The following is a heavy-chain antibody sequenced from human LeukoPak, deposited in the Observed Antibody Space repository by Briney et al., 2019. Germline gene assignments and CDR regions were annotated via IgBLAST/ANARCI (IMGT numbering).Heavy chain of an antibody. J-gene: IGHJ5*02. V-gene: IGHV3-21*06. CDR1: GFTFSSYG. CDR3: GRDTTETITIFGVAIDA. CDR2: ISSSSTYI. Sequence: KPGGSLRLSCAASGFTFSSYGMNWVRQAPGKGLEWVSSISSSSTYISYTDSVKGRFTISRDNAKDSLYLQMNSLRAEDTAVYFCGRDTTETITIFGVAIDAWGQGSLVTVSS. D-gene: IGHD3-3*01.